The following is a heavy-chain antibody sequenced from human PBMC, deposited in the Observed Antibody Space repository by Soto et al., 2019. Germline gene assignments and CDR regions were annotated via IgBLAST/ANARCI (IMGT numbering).Heavy chain of an antibody. CDR3: ARVVSTSSSLNFDY. V-gene: IGHV4-34*01. Sequence: QVQLQQWGAGLLKPSETLSLTCAVYGGSFSGYYWSWIRQPPGKGLEWIGEINHSGSTNYNPSLKSRVTISVDTSKNQFSLKLSSVTAADTAVYYCARVVSTSSSLNFDYWGQGTLVTVSS. CDR1: GGSFSGYY. D-gene: IGHD6-6*01. J-gene: IGHJ4*02. CDR2: INHSGST.